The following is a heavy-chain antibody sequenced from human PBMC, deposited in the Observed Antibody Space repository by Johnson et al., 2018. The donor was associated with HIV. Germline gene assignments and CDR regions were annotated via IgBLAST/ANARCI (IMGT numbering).Heavy chain of an antibody. CDR1: GFTVSSNY. D-gene: IGHD3-22*01. J-gene: IGHJ3*02. V-gene: IGHV3-53*01. Sequence: VHLVESGGGLIQPGGSLRLSCAASGFTVSSNYMSWVRQAPGKGLEWVSVIYSGGSTYYADSVKGRFAISRDNSKNTLYLQMNSLRAEDTAVYYCARDKSSGYFDAFYIWGQGTMVTVSS. CDR3: ARDKSSGYFDAFYI. CDR2: IYSGGST.